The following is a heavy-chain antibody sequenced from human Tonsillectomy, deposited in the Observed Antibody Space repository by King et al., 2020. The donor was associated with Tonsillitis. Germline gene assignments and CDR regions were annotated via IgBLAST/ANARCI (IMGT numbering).Heavy chain of an antibody. CDR3: ARERQVGPTKGHYFDY. CDR1: GFTVSSSY. CDR2: IYSGGST. J-gene: IGHJ4*02. V-gene: IGHV3-66*01. Sequence: VQLVESGGGLVQPGGSLRLSCAASGFTVSSSYMSWVRQAPDKGLEWVSVIYSGGSTYYAVSVKGRFTISRDNSKNTLFLQMNSLRAEDTSVYYCARERQVGPTKGHYFDYWGQGTLVTVSS. D-gene: IGHD1-26*01.